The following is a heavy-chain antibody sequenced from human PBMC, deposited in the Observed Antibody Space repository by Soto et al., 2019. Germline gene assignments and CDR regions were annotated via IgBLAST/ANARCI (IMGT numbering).Heavy chain of an antibody. D-gene: IGHD5-12*01. CDR2: IYWDGDK. CDR3: AKNPVGGGYDPNWFDP. Sequence: SGPTLVNPTQTLTLTCTFSGFSLSTSGVGVGWIRQPPGKALEWLGLIYWDGDKRYSPSLKSRLTITKDTSKNQVVLTMTNMDPVDTALYYCAKNPVGGGYDPNWFDPWGQGTQVTVSS. CDR1: GFSLSTSGVG. J-gene: IGHJ5*02. V-gene: IGHV2-5*02.